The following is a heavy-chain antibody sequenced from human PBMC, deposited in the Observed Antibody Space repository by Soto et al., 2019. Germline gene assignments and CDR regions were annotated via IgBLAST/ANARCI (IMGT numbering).Heavy chain of an antibody. J-gene: IGHJ4*02. CDR1: GFTFSSYA. CDR3: AKDLEWLRFYFDY. D-gene: IGHD5-12*01. Sequence: PGGSLRLSCAASGFTFSSYAMNWVREAPGKGLEWVSAITGSGGSTYSADSVKGRFTISRDNSKNTLYLQMNSLRAEDTAVYYCAKDLEWLRFYFDYWGRGTLVTVSS. CDR2: ITGSGGST. V-gene: IGHV3-23*01.